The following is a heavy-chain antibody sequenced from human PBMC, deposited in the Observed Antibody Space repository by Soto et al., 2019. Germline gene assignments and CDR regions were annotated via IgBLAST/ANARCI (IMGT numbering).Heavy chain of an antibody. V-gene: IGHV3-48*01. CDR2: ISSSSII. CDR3: ASERIGSGFDRKFDY. CDR1: GFTFSTYS. J-gene: IGHJ4*02. D-gene: IGHD5-12*01. Sequence: GGSLRLSCAASGFTFSTYSMNWVRQAPGEGLEWVSYISSSSIIYYADSVKGRFTISRDNAKNSLYLQMSSLRSEDTAVYYCASERIGSGFDRKFDYWGQGTLVTVSS.